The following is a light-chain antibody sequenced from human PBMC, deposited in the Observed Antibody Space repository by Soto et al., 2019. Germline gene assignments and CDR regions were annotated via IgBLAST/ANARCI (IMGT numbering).Light chain of an antibody. CDR1: QSISSY. CDR2: AAS. V-gene: IGKV1-39*01. Sequence: DIQMTQSPSSLSASVGDRVTITCRESQSISSYLNWYQQKPGKAPKLLIYAASSLQSGVPSRFSGSGSGTDFTLTISSLQPEDFATYYCQQSYSTPSITLGQGRRL. CDR3: QQSYSTPSIT. J-gene: IGKJ5*01.